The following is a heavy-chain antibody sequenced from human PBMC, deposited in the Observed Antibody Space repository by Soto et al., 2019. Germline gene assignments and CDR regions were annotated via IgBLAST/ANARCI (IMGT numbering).Heavy chain of an antibody. J-gene: IGHJ4*02. V-gene: IGHV3-30*04. CDR1: GFSVSSYS. Sequence: GGSMRLSCAASGFSVSSYSMHWVRQAPGKGLEWVAVISSDGNYKYYADSVKGRFTISRDNSKNTLYLQMNSLRAEDTAVYYCARELNAGYSVDYWGQGTLVTVSS. D-gene: IGHD5-18*01. CDR2: ISSDGNYK. CDR3: ARELNAGYSVDY.